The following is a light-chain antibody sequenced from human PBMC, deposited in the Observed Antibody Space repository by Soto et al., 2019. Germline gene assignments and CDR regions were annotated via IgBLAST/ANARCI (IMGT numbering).Light chain of an antibody. CDR1: QSVSHN. CDR2: GAS. CDR3: QQSNNWPYT. Sequence: EILMTQSPATLSVSPGERATLSCRASQSVSHNLAWYQQKPGQAPRLLFYGASTRATGIPARFSGSGSGTDFTFTISSLQSEDFAVYYCQQSNNWPYTFGQGTKLEI. J-gene: IGKJ2*01. V-gene: IGKV3-15*01.